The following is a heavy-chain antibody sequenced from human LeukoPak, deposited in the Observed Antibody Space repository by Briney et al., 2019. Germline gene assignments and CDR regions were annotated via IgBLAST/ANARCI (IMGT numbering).Heavy chain of an antibody. Sequence: PGRSLRLSCAASGFTFSRYSMNWVRQAPGKGLEWVSSISSGSSFMYYADSVKGRFTISRDNAKNSLYLQMNSLRAKDTALYYCAKSGLNRFDYWGQGTLVTVSS. V-gene: IGHV3-21*01. J-gene: IGHJ4*02. CDR2: ISSGSSFM. CDR1: GFTFSRYS. CDR3: AKSGLNRFDY. D-gene: IGHD2-15*01.